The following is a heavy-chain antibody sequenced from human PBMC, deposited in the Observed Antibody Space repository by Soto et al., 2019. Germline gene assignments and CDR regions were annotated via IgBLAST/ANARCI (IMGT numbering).Heavy chain of an antibody. CDR1: EFTFTSYA. CDR2: VGSDGGST. Sequence: EVQLLESGGGLVQPGGSLRLSCASEFTFTSYAMSWVRQAPGKGLEWVSAVGSDGGSTYYAASLRGRFTVSRDNSQNTLYLQMNNLRAEDTAVYYCAKDVCGSGTFCHFDYWGQGTLVTVSS. J-gene: IGHJ4*02. D-gene: IGHD3-10*01. V-gene: IGHV3-23*01. CDR3: AKDVCGSGTFCHFDY.